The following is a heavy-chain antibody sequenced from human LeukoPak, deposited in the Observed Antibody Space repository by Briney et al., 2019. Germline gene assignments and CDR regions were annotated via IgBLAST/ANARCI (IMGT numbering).Heavy chain of an antibody. CDR3: ARDRDCSSTSCNNGRAFDI. Sequence: SVKVSCKASGGTFSSYAISWVRQAPGQGLEWMGGIIPIFGTANYAQKFQGRVTITTDESTSTAYMELSSLRSEDTAVYYCARDRDCSSTSCNNGRAFDIWGQGTMVTVSS. V-gene: IGHV1-69*05. CDR2: IIPIFGTA. J-gene: IGHJ3*02. D-gene: IGHD2-2*02. CDR1: GGTFSSYA.